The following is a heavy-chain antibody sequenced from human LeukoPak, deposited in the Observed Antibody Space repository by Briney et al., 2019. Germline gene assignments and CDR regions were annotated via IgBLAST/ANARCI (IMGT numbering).Heavy chain of an antibody. CDR3: AKPSGSGVDY. D-gene: IGHD1-26*01. CDR2: IRSDGYHT. V-gene: IGHV3-30*02. Sequence: GGSLRRSCGASGFIFYTHDMHWVRQAPGKGLEWVAFIRSDGYHTYYADSVKGRFTITRDNSKNTLYLQMNSLRLEDMALYYCAKPSGSGVDYWGRGTRVTVSS. J-gene: IGHJ4*02. CDR1: GFIFYTHD.